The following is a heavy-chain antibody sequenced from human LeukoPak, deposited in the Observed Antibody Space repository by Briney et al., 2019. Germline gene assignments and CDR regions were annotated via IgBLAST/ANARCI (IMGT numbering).Heavy chain of an antibody. V-gene: IGHV4-39*01. CDR3: ARRKITVQNLYDY. CDR2: ISNSGTT. CDR1: GDSISSNNHY. D-gene: IGHD3-16*01. J-gene: IGHJ4*02. Sequence: KSSETLSLTCTVSGDSISSNNHYWGWIRQPPGKGLQWIGYISNSGTTSYNPSLKTRVTISVDTSKNQFSLKLSSVTAPDTAVYYCARRKITVQNLYDYWGQGVLVTVSS.